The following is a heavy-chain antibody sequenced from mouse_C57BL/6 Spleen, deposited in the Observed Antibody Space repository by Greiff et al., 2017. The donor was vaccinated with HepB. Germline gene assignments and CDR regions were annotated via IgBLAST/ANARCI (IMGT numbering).Heavy chain of an antibody. CDR1: GYTFTDYY. D-gene: IGHD1-1*01. CDR2: INPNNGGT. CDR3: ASDYYGSPFAY. V-gene: IGHV1-26*01. Sequence: EVQLQQSGPELVKPGASVKISCKASGYTFTDYYMNWVKQSHGKSLEWIGDINPNNGGTSYNQKFKGKATLTVDTSSSTAYMELRSLTSEDSAVYYCASDYYGSPFAYWGQGTLVTVSA. J-gene: IGHJ3*01.